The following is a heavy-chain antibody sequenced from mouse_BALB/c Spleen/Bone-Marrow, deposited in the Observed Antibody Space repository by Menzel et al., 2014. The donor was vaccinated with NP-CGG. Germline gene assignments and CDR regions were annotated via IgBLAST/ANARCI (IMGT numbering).Heavy chain of an antibody. D-gene: IGHD2-4*01. CDR2: INPYNDGT. V-gene: IGHV1-14*01. Sequence: VQLQQSGPELVKPGASVKMSCKASGYTFTSYVMHWVKQKPGQGLEWIGYINPYNDGTMYNEKFKGKATLTSDKSSSTAYMELSSLTSEDSAVYYCTRGVYYDYDEGAMDYWGQGSSVTDSS. CDR3: TRGVYYDYDEGAMDY. J-gene: IGHJ4*01. CDR1: GYTFTSYV.